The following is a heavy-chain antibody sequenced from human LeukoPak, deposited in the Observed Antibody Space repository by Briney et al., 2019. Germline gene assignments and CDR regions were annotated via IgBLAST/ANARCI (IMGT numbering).Heavy chain of an antibody. CDR1: GINFRGYW. J-gene: IGHJ4*02. V-gene: IGHV3-7*01. CDR2: MKQDGSEK. Sequence: GGSLRLSCAVSGINFRGYWMACVRQAPGKGLEWVANMKQDGSEKYYVDSVKGRFTISSDNAKTSLYLEMNSLRVEDTAVYYCARDLGHTGYDLYDYWGQGTLVTVSS. CDR3: ARDLGHTGYDLYDY. D-gene: IGHD5-12*01.